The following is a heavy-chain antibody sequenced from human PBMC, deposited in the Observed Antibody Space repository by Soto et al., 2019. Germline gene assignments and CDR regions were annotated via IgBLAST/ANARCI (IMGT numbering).Heavy chain of an antibody. CDR1: GYSFTAYH. J-gene: IGHJ6*02. D-gene: IGHD2-8*01. V-gene: IGHV1-2*04. Sequence: GASVKVSCKASGYSFTAYHIHWVRQAPGQGLEWLGRINPKSGGTSTAQKFQGWVTMTTDTSISTASMELTRLTSDDTAIYYGARGDATDCSNGVCSFFYNHDMDVWGQGTTVTVSS. CDR2: INPKSGGT. CDR3: ARGDATDCSNGVCSFFYNHDMDV.